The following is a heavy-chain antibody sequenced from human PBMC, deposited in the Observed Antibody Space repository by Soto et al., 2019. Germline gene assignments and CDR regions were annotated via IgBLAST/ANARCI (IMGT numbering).Heavy chain of an antibody. D-gene: IGHD6-19*01. CDR2: IYYSGST. V-gene: IGHV4-39*01. J-gene: IGHJ4*02. CDR1: GGSISSSSYY. CDR3: ARHPYTRGWTYYFDY. Sequence: PSETLSLTCTVSGGSISSSSYYWGWIRQPPGKGLEWIGSIYYSGSTYYNPSLKSRVTISVDTSKNQFSLKLSSVTAADTAVYYCARHPYTRGWTYYFDYWGQGTLVTVSS.